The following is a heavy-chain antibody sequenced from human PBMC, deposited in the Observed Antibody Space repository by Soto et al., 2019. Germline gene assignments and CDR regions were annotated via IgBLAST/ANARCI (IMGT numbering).Heavy chain of an antibody. CDR3: ARQGMVRGVILYYFDY. D-gene: IGHD3-10*01. J-gene: IGHJ4*02. Sequence: XXTLSLPFTVSGGSISSSSYYWGFIRQPPGKGLEWIGSIYYSGSTYYNPSLKSRVTISVDTSKNQFSLKLSSVTAADTAVYYCARQGMVRGVILYYFDYWGQGTLVTVSS. CDR2: IYYSGST. V-gene: IGHV4-39*01. CDR1: GGSISSSSYY.